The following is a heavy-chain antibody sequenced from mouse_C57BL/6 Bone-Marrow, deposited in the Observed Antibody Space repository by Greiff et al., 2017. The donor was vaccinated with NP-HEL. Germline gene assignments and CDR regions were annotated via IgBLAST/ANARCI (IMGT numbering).Heavy chain of an antibody. CDR2: IDPENGDT. CDR1: GFNIKDDY. J-gene: IGHJ3*01. V-gene: IGHV14-4*01. D-gene: IGHD1-1*01. CDR3: TTYSYYSAWFAY. Sequence: VQLKQSGAELVRPGASVKLSCTASGFNIKDDYMHWVKQRPEQGLEWIGWIDPENGDTEYASKFQGKATITADKSSNTAYLQLSSLTSEDTAVYYCTTYSYYSAWFAYWGQGTLVTVSA.